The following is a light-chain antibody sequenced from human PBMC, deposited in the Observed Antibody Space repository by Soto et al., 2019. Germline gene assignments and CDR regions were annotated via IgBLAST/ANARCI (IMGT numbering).Light chain of an antibody. CDR2: AAS. Sequence: EIVLAQSPGTLFLSPGERATLSFRASQSVSSSYLAWYQQKPGQAPSLLIYAASNRAAGIPDRFSGSGSGTDFTLTISRLEPEDFAVYYCQQYGSSPPWSFGQGTKVDIK. V-gene: IGKV3-20*01. CDR3: QQYGSSPPWS. J-gene: IGKJ1*01. CDR1: QSVSSSY.